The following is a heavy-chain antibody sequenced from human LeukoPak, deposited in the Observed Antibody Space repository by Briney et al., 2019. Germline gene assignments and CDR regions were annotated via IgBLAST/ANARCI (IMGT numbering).Heavy chain of an antibody. CDR3: ARDRQGSRDY. V-gene: IGHV4-34*01. J-gene: IGHJ4*02. CDR2: INHSGST. CDR1: GGSFSGYY. Sequence: SETLSLTCAVYGGSFSGYYWSWIRQPPGKGLEWIGEINHSGSTNYNPSLKSRVTISVDTSKNQFSLKLSSVTAADTAVYYCARDRQGSRDYWGQGTLVTVSS.